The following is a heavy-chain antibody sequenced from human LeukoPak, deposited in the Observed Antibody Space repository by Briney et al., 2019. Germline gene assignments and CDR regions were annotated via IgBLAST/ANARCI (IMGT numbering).Heavy chain of an antibody. CDR2: LNPNNGGT. CDR3: ARDRRCDSTSCQELLDY. J-gene: IGHJ4*02. CDR1: GYSFTDYY. Sequence: SVKVSCRASGYSFTDYYMHWVRQASGQGLEWRGWLNPNNGGTNYAQKFQGRVTMTRDTSNNTAYMELSSLRSDDTAVYYCARDRRCDSTSCQELLDYWGQGTLVTVFS. V-gene: IGHV1-2*02. D-gene: IGHD2-2*01.